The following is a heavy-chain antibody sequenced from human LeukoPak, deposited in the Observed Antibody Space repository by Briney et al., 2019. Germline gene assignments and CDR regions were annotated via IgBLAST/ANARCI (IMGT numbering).Heavy chain of an antibody. D-gene: IGHD6-13*01. CDR1: GFTFSTYW. CDR2: ISSDASIT. CDR3: ARGPRYSFY. Sequence: GGSLRLSCAASGFTFSTYWMHWVRQDPGKGLVWVSRISSDASITSYADPVKGRFTISRDNAKNTLYLQMNSLRDEDTAVYYCARGPRYSFYWGQGTLVSVSS. V-gene: IGHV3-74*01. J-gene: IGHJ4*02.